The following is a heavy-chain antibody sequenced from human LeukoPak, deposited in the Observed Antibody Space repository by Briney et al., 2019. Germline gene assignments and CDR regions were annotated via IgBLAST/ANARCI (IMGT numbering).Heavy chain of an antibody. CDR2: IYTSGST. CDR3: AGDFGL. J-gene: IGHJ4*02. V-gene: IGHV4-61*02. CDR1: GGSISSGSYY. D-gene: IGHD3-3*01. Sequence: SETLSLTCTVSGGSISSGSYYWSWIRQPAGKGLEWIGRIYTSGSTNYNPSLKSRVTISVDTSKNQFSLNLSSVTAADTAVYYCAGDFGLWGQGTLVTVSS.